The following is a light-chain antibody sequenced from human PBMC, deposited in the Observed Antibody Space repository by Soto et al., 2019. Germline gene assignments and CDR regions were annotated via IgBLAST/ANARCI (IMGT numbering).Light chain of an antibody. V-gene: IGKV3-15*01. Sequence: EIVLTQSPGTLSLSPGEGATLYCRASQSVTSNLAWYQQKPGQAPRLLIYGASTRATGIPARFSGSGSGTEFTLTINSLQSEDFAVYYCQQYNSSVWTFGQGTKVDIK. CDR1: QSVTSN. CDR3: QQYNSSVWT. CDR2: GAS. J-gene: IGKJ1*01.